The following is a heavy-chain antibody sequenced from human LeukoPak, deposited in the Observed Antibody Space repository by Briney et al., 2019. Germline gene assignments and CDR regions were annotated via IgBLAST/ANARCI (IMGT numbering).Heavy chain of an antibody. CDR3: ARDVGHSSYFDY. D-gene: IGHD6-13*01. Sequence: GGSLRLSCAASGFTFSSYSMNWVRQASGKGLEWVSSISSSSSYIYYADSVKGRFTISRDNAKNSLYLQMNSLRAEDTAVYYCARDVGHSSYFDYWGQGTLVTVSS. CDR2: ISSSSSYI. CDR1: GFTFSSYS. J-gene: IGHJ4*02. V-gene: IGHV3-21*01.